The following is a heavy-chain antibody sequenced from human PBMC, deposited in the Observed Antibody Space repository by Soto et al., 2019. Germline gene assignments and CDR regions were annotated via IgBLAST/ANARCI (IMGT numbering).Heavy chain of an antibody. Sequence: EVQLVESGGGLVQPGGSLRLSCGASGFSFSSYWVSWVRQAPGKGLECVANIKQDGSEKYVDSVKGRFAISRDNAKNSLYLQMNSLRAEDTAMYYCARGGSPTYPFNYWGQGTLVTVSS. CDR1: GFSFSSYW. CDR3: ARGGSPTYPFNY. V-gene: IGHV3-7*03. CDR2: IKQDGSEK. J-gene: IGHJ4*02. D-gene: IGHD1-26*01.